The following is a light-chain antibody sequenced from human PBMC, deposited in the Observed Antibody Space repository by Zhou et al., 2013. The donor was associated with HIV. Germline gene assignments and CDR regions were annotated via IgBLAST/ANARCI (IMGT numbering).Light chain of an antibody. CDR1: QSVSSY. V-gene: IGKV3-11*01. J-gene: IGKJ4*01. CDR3: QQRSNWLT. Sequence: EIVLTQSPATLSLSPGERATLSCRASQSVSSYLAWYQQKPGQAPRLLIYDASNRATGIPARFSGSGSGTDFTLTISSLEPEDFAVYYCQQRSNWLTFGGGTKGG. CDR2: DAS.